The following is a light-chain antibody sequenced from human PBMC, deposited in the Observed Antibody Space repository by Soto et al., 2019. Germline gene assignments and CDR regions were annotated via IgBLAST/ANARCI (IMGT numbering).Light chain of an antibody. CDR2: WAS. CDR1: QSIFYSSNNKNY. J-gene: IGKJ4*01. Sequence: DIVMSRCSYSLSVCLFDSATINLKSIQSIFYSSNNKNYLAWYQQKPGQPPKLLIYWASTRESGVPDRFSGSGSGTDFTLTISSLQAEDVAVYYCQQYYSTPLTFGGGTKVDI. V-gene: IGKV4-1*01. CDR3: QQYYSTPLT.